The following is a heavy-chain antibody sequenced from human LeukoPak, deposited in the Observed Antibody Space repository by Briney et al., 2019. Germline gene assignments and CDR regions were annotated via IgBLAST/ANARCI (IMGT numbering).Heavy chain of an antibody. CDR2: INHSGST. V-gene: IGHV4-34*01. CDR1: GGSFSGYY. D-gene: IGHD4-17*01. CDR3: ARHGDGDYVNY. Sequence: SETLSLTCAVYGGSFSGYYWSWIRRPPGKGLEWIGEINHSGSTNYNPSLKSRVTISVDTSKNQFPLKLSSVTAADTAVYYCARHGDGDYVNYWGQGTLVTVSS. J-gene: IGHJ4*02.